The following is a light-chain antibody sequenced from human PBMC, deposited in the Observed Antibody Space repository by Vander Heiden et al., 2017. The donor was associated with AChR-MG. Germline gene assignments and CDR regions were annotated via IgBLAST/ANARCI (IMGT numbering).Light chain of an antibody. J-gene: IGLJ2*01. CDR3: QTWGAGIFV. CDR1: TGHTTHA. CDR2: LISDGSH. V-gene: IGLV4-69*02. Sequence: QLVVTQSPSASASLGASVKLTRTLSTGHTTHAIAWHQLQAPRGPRYLMILISDGSHNRGDGMPECFSGSSSAADRYRTIASLQAEDEAYYFCQTWGAGIFVFGGGTKLTVL.